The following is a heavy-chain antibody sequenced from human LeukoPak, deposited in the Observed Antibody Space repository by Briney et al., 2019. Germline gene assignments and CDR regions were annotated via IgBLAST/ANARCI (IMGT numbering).Heavy chain of an antibody. Sequence: GGSLRLSCAASGFTFSSYWMHWVRQAPGKGLVWVSRINSGGNSTNYADSVKGRFTISRDNAKNTLYLQMNSLRAEDTAVYFCARVLDGSGSRSLDYWGQGTLVTVSS. J-gene: IGHJ4*02. D-gene: IGHD3-10*01. CDR3: ARVLDGSGSRSLDY. CDR1: GFTFSSYW. CDR2: INSGGNST. V-gene: IGHV3-74*01.